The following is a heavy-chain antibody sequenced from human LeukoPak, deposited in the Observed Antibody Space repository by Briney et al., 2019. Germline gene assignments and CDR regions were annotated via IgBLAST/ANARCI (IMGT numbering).Heavy chain of an antibody. CDR3: ARVRIAARPDLPYYYGMDV. CDR2: INPNSGGT. D-gene: IGHD6-6*01. Sequence: ASVKVSCKASGYTFTGYYMHWVRQAPGQGLEWMGWINPNSGGTNYAQKFQGRVTMTRDTSISTAYMELSRLRSDDTAVYYCARVRIAARPDLPYYYGMDVWGQGTTVTVSS. CDR1: GYTFTGYY. V-gene: IGHV1-2*02. J-gene: IGHJ6*02.